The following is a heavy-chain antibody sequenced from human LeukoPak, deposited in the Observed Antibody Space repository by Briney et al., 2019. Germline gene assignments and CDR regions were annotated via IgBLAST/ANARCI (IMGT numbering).Heavy chain of an antibody. D-gene: IGHD3-10*01. V-gene: IGHV4-34*01. CDR3: ARGLDYYGAGDY. J-gene: IGHJ4*02. CDR1: GGSFSGYY. CDR2: INHSGST. Sequence: PSETLSLTCAVYGGSFSGYYWSWIRQPPGKGLAWIGEINHSGSTNYNPSLKSRVTISVDTSKNQFSLKLSSVTAADTAVYYCARGLDYYGAGDYWGQGTLVTVSS.